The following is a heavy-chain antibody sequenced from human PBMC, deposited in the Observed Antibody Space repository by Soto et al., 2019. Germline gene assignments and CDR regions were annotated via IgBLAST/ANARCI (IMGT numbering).Heavy chain of an antibody. V-gene: IGHV4-31*03. D-gene: IGHD3-9*01. CDR2: IYYSGST. CDR3: ARGGYDILTCYLPFDY. CDR1: GGSISSGGYY. J-gene: IGHJ4*02. Sequence: SATLSLTCTVSGGSISSGGYYWSWIRQHPGKGLEWIGYIYYSGSTYYNPSLKSRVTISVDTSKNQFSLKLSSVTAADKAVYYCARGGYDILTCYLPFDYWGQGTLVTVSS.